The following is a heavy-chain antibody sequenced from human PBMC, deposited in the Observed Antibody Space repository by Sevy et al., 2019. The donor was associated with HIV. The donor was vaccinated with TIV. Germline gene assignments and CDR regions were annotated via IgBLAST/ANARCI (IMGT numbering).Heavy chain of an antibody. CDR1: GFILSTSG. CDR3: VNGNSAWVYYLDY. V-gene: IGHV3-30*02. Sequence: GGSLRLSCAASGFILSTSGMHWVRQTPGKGLEWVAFLGYDGTTKYYADSTEGRFSMSREDAKNTLYLQMSSLRDEDTAVYSCVNGNSAWVYYLDYWGQGSRVTVSS. CDR2: LGYDGTTK. J-gene: IGHJ4*02. D-gene: IGHD6-19*01.